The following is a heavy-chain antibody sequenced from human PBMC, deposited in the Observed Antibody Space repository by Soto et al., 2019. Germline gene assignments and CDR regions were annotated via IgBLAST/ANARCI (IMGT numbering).Heavy chain of an antibody. CDR1: GGTFSTYT. CDR2: ILPLLDLT. V-gene: IGHV1-69*02. Sequence: QVQLVQSGAEVKKPGSSVKVSCKASGGTFSTYTIFWVRQAPGQGLEGMGRILPLLDLTNSAQRFQGRVTITADKSTSTAYLELSSLRSEDTAVYYCTLGSGSAETCDIWGRGTMVTVSS. CDR3: TLGSGSAETCDI. D-gene: IGHD6-25*01. J-gene: IGHJ3*02.